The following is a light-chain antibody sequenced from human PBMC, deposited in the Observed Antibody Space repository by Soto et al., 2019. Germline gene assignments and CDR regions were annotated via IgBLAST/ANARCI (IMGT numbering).Light chain of an antibody. J-gene: IGKJ4*01. V-gene: IGKV3-15*01. CDR1: QSVGTN. CDR2: GAS. Sequence: EIVMTQSPVTLSVSPGERATLSCRASQSVGTNFAWYQQNPGQAPGLLISGASTRATGSPDRFSGSGSGTEFTLTLSSLQSEDFAIYYCQQYDDWPQLTFGGGTKLEIK. CDR3: QQYDDWPQLT.